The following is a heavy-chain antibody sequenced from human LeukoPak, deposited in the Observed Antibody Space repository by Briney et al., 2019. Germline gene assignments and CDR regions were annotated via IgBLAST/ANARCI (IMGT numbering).Heavy chain of an antibody. CDR1: GYTFSNYA. CDR2: INAGHGYT. V-gene: IGHV1-3*03. J-gene: IGHJ4*02. D-gene: IGHD6-19*01. CDR3: ARAGRYSRAWYQFDY. Sequence: ASVKVSCKASGYTFSNYAIHWVRQAPGQRLEWMGWINAGHGYTKYSQELQGRVSLTTDTSASTAYMELSSLRLEDMAVYYCARAGRYSRAWYQFDYWGQGTLVTVSS.